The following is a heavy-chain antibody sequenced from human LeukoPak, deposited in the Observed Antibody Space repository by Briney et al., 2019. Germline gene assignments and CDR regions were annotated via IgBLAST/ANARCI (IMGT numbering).Heavy chain of an antibody. CDR1: GFTFSGYA. Sequence: GGSLRLSCAASGFTFSGYAMHWVRQAPGKGLEYVSVISSNGGSTYYANSVKGRFTISRDNSKNTLYLQMGSLRAEDMAVYYCARGGLLWFGELSGYWGQGTLVTVSS. J-gene: IGHJ4*02. CDR3: ARGGLLWFGELSGY. CDR2: ISSNGGST. D-gene: IGHD3-10*01. V-gene: IGHV3-64*01.